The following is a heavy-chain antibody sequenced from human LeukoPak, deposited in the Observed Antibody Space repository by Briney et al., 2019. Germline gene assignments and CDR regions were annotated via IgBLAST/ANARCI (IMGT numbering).Heavy chain of an antibody. CDR3: ARARWELLPTFDY. J-gene: IGHJ4*02. D-gene: IGHD1-26*01. CDR1: GGTFSSYA. CDR2: IIPIFGTA. V-gene: IGHV1-69*06. Sequence: ASVKVSCKASGGTFSSYAISWVRQAPGQGLEWMGGIIPIFGTANYAQKFQGRVTITADKSTSTAYMELSSLRSEDTAVYYCARARWELLPTFDYWGQGTLVTVSS.